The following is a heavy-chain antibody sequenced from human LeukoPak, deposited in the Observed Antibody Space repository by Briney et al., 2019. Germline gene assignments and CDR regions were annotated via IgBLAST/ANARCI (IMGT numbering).Heavy chain of an antibody. CDR1: GGTFSSYT. V-gene: IGHV1-69*08. Sequence: ASVKVSCKASGGTFSSYTINWVRQAPGQGLEWMGRIIPMFDRANYAQNFQGRVTITADKSTTTVYMEMTSLRYEDTAVYYCSGDLGWHHDSWGQGTLVTVSS. CDR3: SGDLGWHHDS. CDR2: IIPMFDRA. D-gene: IGHD3-16*01. J-gene: IGHJ5*02.